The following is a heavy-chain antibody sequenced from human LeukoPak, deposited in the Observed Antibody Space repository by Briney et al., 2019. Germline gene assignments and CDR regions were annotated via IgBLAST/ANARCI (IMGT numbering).Heavy chain of an antibody. V-gene: IGHV3-23*01. Sequence: GGSLRLSCAASGFTFSSYAMSWVRQAPGKGLEWVSAISGSGGSTYYADSVKGRFTISRDNSKNTLYLQMNSLRAEDTAVYYCAKGTVVVPAARLYFDYWGQGTLVTVYS. D-gene: IGHD2-2*01. J-gene: IGHJ4*02. CDR3: AKGTVVVPAARLYFDY. CDR1: GFTFSSYA. CDR2: ISGSGGST.